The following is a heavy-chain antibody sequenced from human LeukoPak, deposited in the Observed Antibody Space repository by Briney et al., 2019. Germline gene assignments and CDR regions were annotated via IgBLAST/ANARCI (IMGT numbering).Heavy chain of an antibody. CDR2: ISAYKGNT. D-gene: IGHD4-23*01. V-gene: IGHV1-18*01. CDR1: GYTFSSYD. CDR3: ARENGGNLIFDY. J-gene: IGHJ4*02. Sequence: ASVKVSCKASGYTFSSYDISWVRQAPGQGLEWMGWISAYKGNTDYAQKFQGRVTMTTDTSTSTAYMELRSLRSDDTAVYYCARENGGNLIFDYWGQGTLVTVSS.